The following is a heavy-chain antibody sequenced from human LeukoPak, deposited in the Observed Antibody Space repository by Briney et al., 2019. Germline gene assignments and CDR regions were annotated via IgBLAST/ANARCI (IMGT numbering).Heavy chain of an antibody. CDR3: ARARLGCSAWDGFDY. J-gene: IGHJ4*02. Sequence: ASVRVSCKASGYTFTSYGISWVRQAPGQGLEWMGWVYGYNDNTEYAQKVQGRVTMTTDTSTSTAYVELRSLRSDDTAVYYCARARLGCSAWDGFDYWGQGTLVTVSS. D-gene: IGHD6-25*01. CDR2: VYGYNDNT. CDR1: GYTFTSYG. V-gene: IGHV1-18*01.